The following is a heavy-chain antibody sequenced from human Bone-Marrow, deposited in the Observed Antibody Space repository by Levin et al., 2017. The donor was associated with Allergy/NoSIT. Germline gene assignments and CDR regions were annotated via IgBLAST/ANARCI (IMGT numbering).Heavy chain of an antibody. CDR2: INVAGNSA. D-gene: IGHD1-26*01. CDR1: GYTFGSHY. Sequence: ASVKVSCKASGYTFGSHYLHWVRQAPGQGLERLGIINVAGNSATYAQRFQGRVAMTRDTSTNTFYMELRGLKSDDTAIYYCARGVGATSTYFDFWGQGSLVTVSS. V-gene: IGHV1-46*01. J-gene: IGHJ4*02. CDR3: ARGVGATSTYFDF.